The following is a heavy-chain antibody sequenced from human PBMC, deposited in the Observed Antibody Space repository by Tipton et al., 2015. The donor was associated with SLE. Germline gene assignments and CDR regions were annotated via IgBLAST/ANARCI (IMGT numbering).Heavy chain of an antibody. CDR1: GFTFSSYW. V-gene: IGHV3-7*01. Sequence: LSLTCAASGFTFSSYWMTWVRQAPGKGLEWVASIKEDGSDKYYVDSVKGRFTISRDNAKNSLFLHMSSLRAEDTALYYCARDTYRFFDDWGQGTLVPVSS. D-gene: IGHD1-14*01. J-gene: IGHJ4*02. CDR2: IKEDGSDK. CDR3: ARDTYRFFDD.